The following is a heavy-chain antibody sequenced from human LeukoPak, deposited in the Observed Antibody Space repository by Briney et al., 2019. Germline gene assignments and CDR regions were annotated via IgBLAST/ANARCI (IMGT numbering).Heavy chain of an antibody. J-gene: IGHJ6*03. CDR2: IYYSGGT. CDR3: ARETPQKGADYMDV. Sequence: SETLSLTCTVSGGSIISYYWSWIRQPPGKGLEWIGYIYYSGGTNYNPSLKSRLTISVDTSKKQFSLKLRSVTAADTAVYYCARETPQKGADYMDVWGKGTTVTISS. D-gene: IGHD3-16*01. V-gene: IGHV4-59*01. CDR1: GGSIISYY.